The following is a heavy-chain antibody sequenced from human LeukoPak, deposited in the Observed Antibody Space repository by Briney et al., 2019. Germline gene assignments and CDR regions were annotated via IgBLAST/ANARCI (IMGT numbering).Heavy chain of an antibody. CDR2: ISSSSSYI. Sequence: GGSLRLSCVASGLTFTNYWMNWVRQAPGKGLEWVSSISSSSSYIYYADSVKGRFTISRDNAKNSLYLQMNSLRAEDTAVYYCARDQIAAAGTFDYWGQGTLVTVSS. J-gene: IGHJ4*02. CDR1: GLTFTNYW. D-gene: IGHD6-13*01. V-gene: IGHV3-21*01. CDR3: ARDQIAAAGTFDY.